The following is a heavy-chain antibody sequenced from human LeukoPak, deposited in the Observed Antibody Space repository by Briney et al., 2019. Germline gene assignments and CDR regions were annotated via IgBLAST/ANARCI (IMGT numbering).Heavy chain of an antibody. CDR3: ATRVDSSGYYLDY. Sequence: SVKVSCKASGGTFSSYTISWVRQAPGQGLEWMGRIIPILGIANYAQKFQGRVTITADKSTSTAYMELSSLRPEDTAVYYCATRVDSSGYYLDYWGQGTLVTVSS. D-gene: IGHD3-22*01. CDR2: IIPILGIA. J-gene: IGHJ4*02. V-gene: IGHV1-69*02. CDR1: GGTFSSYT.